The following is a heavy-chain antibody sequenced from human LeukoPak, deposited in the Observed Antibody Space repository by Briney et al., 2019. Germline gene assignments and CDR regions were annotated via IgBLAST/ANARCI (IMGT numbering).Heavy chain of an antibody. V-gene: IGHV1-8*01. CDR1: GYTFTSYD. D-gene: IGHD2-15*01. CDR3: ARASSSGGWYYFDY. CDR2: MNPNSGNT. Sequence: ASVKVSCKASGYTFTSYDINWVRQATGQGLEWMGWMNPNSGNTGYAQKSQGRVTMTRNTSISTAYMELSSLRSEDTAVYYCARASSSGGWYYFDYWGQGTLVTVSS. J-gene: IGHJ4*02.